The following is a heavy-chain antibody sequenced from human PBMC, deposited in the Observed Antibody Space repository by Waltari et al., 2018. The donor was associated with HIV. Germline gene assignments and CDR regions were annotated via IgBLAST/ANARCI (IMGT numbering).Heavy chain of an antibody. CDR1: GYTFTGYD. Sequence: QVQLVQSGAAVKKPGASVKVSCKASGYTFTGYDIHWVRQAPGQGLEWMGWMNPNTKKPAYAQKLQGRVTMTTSTSINTAYMELSSLRSEETAVYYCVRGQDLRHFDWLPQSDYWGQGTLVTVSS. D-gene: IGHD3-9*01. CDR2: MNPNTKKP. CDR3: VRGQDLRHFDWLPQSDY. J-gene: IGHJ4*02. V-gene: IGHV1-8*01.